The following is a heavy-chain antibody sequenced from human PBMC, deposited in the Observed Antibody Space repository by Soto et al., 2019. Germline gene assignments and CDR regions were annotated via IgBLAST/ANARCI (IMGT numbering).Heavy chain of an antibody. J-gene: IGHJ6*02. CDR1: GFTFSRYS. D-gene: IGHD5-18*01. Sequence: PGGSLRLSCAASGFTFSRYSMNWVRQAPGKGLEWVAVMRYDGSKKYYADSVKGRFTISRDNSKNTLYLQMNSLRAEDTAFYYCAKRIYPAMGDAYYYGVDVWGQGTTVTVSS. CDR2: MRYDGSKK. CDR3: AKRIYPAMGDAYYYGVDV. V-gene: IGHV3-30*18.